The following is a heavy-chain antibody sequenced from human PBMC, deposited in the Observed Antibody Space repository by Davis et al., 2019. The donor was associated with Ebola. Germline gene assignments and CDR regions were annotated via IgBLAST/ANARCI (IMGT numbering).Heavy chain of an antibody. J-gene: IGHJ4*02. D-gene: IGHD2-21*02. Sequence: PSETLSLTCTVSGDSISSHYWSWIRQPPGQRLEWIGYIDYSGNSTYRSSPKSRVTISVDTSKNQFSLKLSSVTAADTAVYYCARTLWGGDGALFDYWGQGTLVTVSS. CDR1: GDSISSHY. CDR3: ARTLWGGDGALFDY. V-gene: IGHV4-59*11. CDR2: IDYSGNS.